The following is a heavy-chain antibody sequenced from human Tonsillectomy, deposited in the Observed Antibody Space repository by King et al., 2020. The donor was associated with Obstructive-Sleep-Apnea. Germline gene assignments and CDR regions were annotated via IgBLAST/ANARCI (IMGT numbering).Heavy chain of an antibody. Sequence: VQLVESGGGVVQPGRSLRLSCAASGFTFSNYTMHWVRQAPGKGLEWVAVISYDGSNKYYADSVKVRFTISRDNSENTLYLQMNSLRTEDTAVYYCARDRCSITSCLRPFDYWGQGPLVTVSS. V-gene: IGHV3-30-3*01. D-gene: IGHD2-2*01. CDR1: GFTFSNYT. CDR3: ARDRCSITSCLRPFDY. CDR2: ISYDGSNK. J-gene: IGHJ4*02.